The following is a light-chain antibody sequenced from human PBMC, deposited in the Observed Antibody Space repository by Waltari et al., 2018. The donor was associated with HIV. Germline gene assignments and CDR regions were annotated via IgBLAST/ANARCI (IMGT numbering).Light chain of an antibody. CDR3: SSYTGSSTLGV. CDR1: SSDVGDYNY. J-gene: IGLJ1*01. Sequence: QSALTQPASVSGSPGQSITISCTGASSDVGDYNYVSWYQQHPGKALKLMIYDVSNRPSGVSNRFSGSKSGNTASLTISGLQAEDEADYYCSSYTGSSTLGVFGTGTRVTVL. CDR2: DVS. V-gene: IGLV2-14*03.